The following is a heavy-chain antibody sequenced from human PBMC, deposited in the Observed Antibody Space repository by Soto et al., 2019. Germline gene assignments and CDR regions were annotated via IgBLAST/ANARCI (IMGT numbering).Heavy chain of an antibody. V-gene: IGHV3-11*01. CDR1: GFTFSDYY. Sequence: QVQLVESGGGLVKPGGSLRLSCAASGFTFSDYYMSWIRQAPGKGLEWVSYISSSGSTIYYTDSVKGRFTISRDNAKNSLYLQMNSLRAEDTAVYYCASAGDATDTYYYYYYMDVWGKGTTVTVSS. J-gene: IGHJ6*03. CDR2: ISSSGSTI. CDR3: ASAGDATDTYYYYYYMDV. D-gene: IGHD5-18*01.